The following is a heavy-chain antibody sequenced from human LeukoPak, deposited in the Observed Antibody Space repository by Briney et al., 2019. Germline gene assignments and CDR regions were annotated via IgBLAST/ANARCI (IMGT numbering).Heavy chain of an antibody. V-gene: IGHV4-30-4*01. CDR1: GGSLSSGDYY. Sequence: SETLSLTCTVSGGSLSSGDYYWSWIRQPPGKGLEWIAYMYYSGSTYYNPSLKSRVTMSADTSKDRLSLKLSSVTAADTAVYYCARPYYYDSRIDPWGQGILVTVSS. D-gene: IGHD3-22*01. CDR2: MYYSGST. CDR3: ARPYYYDSRIDP. J-gene: IGHJ5*02.